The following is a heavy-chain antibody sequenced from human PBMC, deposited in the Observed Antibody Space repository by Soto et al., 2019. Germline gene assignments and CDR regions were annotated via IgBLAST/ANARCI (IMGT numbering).Heavy chain of an antibody. J-gene: IGHJ3*02. CDR1: GYSFTSYW. Sequence: EVQLVQSGAEVKKPGESLKISCKGSGYSFTSYWIGWVRQMPGKGLEWMGIIYPGDSDTRYSPSFQGQVTISADKSISTAYLQWSSLKASDTAMYYCARLSDYGDYGGATAAFDIWGQGTMVTVSS. V-gene: IGHV5-51*01. CDR2: IYPGDSDT. D-gene: IGHD4-17*01. CDR3: ARLSDYGDYGGATAAFDI.